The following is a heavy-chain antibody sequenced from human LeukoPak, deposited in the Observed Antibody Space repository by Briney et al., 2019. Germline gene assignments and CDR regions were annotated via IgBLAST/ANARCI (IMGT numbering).Heavy chain of an antibody. D-gene: IGHD1-26*01. CDR1: GASISSHY. J-gene: IGHJ3*02. Sequence: SETLSLICTVSGASISSHYWSWIRQSPERGLEWFAFIYYSGNTNFNPSLKSRVTISLDTSKNQFSLNLTSVTTADTGVYYCARAPGAVSAFDIWGQGTIVTVSS. CDR2: IYYSGNT. CDR3: ARAPGAVSAFDI. V-gene: IGHV4-59*11.